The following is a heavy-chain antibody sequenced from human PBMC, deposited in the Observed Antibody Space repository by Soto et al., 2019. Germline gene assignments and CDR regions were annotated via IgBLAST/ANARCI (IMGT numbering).Heavy chain of an antibody. J-gene: IGHJ4*02. CDR3: AREGCRSIAVAGMIDY. Sequence: QVQLVQSGAEVKKPGSSLKVSCKASGGTFSSYTISWVRQAPGQGLEWMGRIIPILGIANYAQRFQGRVTIPADKTTSTASMELSSLRTEDTAVYYCAREGCRSIAVAGMIDYWGQGTLVTVSS. CDR2: IIPILGIA. D-gene: IGHD6-19*01. V-gene: IGHV1-69*08. CDR1: GGTFSSYT.